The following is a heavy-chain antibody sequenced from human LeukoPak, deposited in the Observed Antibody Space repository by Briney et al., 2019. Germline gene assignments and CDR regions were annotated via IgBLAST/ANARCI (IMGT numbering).Heavy chain of an antibody. D-gene: IGHD2-2*01. CDR3: AKGVISSAAGLDY. CDR2: ITSGGSA. J-gene: IGHJ4*02. Sequence: TGGSLRLSCAASGFTFSTYAMSWVRQAPGKGLDWVSVITSGGSAYYADSVKGRFTISRDNSKNTLYLQVNSLRAEDTAVFYCAKGVISSAAGLDYWGQGTLVTVSS. V-gene: IGHV3-23*01. CDR1: GFTFSTYA.